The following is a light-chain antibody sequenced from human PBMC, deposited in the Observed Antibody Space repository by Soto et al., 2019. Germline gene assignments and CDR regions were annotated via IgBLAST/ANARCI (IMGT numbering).Light chain of an antibody. V-gene: IGKV1-5*01. CDR3: QKYDSYAWT. CDR2: DAS. J-gene: IGKJ1*01. CDR1: QSISSW. Sequence: DIQMTQSPSILSASVGDRVTITCRASQSISSWMAWYQQKPGKAPKLLIYDASSLESGVPSRFSGIGSGTEFTLTITSLQPADFATYYCQKYDSYAWTFGQGTKVDSK.